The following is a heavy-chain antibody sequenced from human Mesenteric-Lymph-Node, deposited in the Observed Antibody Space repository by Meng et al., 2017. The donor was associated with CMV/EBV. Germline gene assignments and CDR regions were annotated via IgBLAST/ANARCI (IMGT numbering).Heavy chain of an antibody. CDR2: IFPGDSDT. Sequence: GGSLRLSCKGSGYSFNTYWVGWVRQMPGKGLEWMGIIFPGDSDTRYSTSFQGQVAISADKSITTAFLQWSSLKASDTAMYYCPGLSQSAPQNFDYWGQGALVTVSS. D-gene: IGHD2/OR15-2a*01. CDR1: GYSFNTYW. J-gene: IGHJ4*02. CDR3: PGLSQSAPQNFDY. V-gene: IGHV5-51*01.